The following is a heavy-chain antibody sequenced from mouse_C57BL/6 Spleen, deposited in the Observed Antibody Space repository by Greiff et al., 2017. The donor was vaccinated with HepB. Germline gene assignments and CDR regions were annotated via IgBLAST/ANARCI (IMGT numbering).Heavy chain of an antibody. J-gene: IGHJ2*01. CDR1: GFTFSDYY. Sequence: DVQLVESEGGLVQPGSSMKLSCTASGFTFSDYYMAWVRQVPEKGLEWVANINYDGSSTYYLDSLKSRFIISRDNAKNILYLQMSSLKSEDTATYYCARPIYYGNYYYFDYWGQGTTLTVSS. D-gene: IGHD2-1*01. CDR2: INYDGSST. CDR3: ARPIYYGNYYYFDY. V-gene: IGHV5-16*01.